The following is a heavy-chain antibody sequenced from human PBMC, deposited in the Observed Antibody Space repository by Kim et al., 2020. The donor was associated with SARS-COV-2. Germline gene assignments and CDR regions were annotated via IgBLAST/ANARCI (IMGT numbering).Heavy chain of an antibody. Sequence: GGSLRLSCAASGFTFSNFAMSWVRQAPGGGLEWVSGFSSNVGSPLYADSVNGRFTISRDNSKNTLFLQMHSLRAEDTAIYYCGKGEEYSSSPIENWGQGTLVTVSS. CDR1: GFTFSNFA. CDR3: GKGEEYSSSPIEN. J-gene: IGHJ4*02. D-gene: IGHD3-22*01. CDR2: FSSNVGSP. V-gene: IGHV3-23*01.